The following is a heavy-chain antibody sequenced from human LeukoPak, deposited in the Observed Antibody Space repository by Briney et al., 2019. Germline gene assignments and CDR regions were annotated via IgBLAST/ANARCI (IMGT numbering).Heavy chain of an antibody. D-gene: IGHD3-16*01. CDR2: ISGSGGST. Sequence: GGSLRLSCAVSGFTFSSYAMGWVRQAPGKGLEWVSAISGSGGSTYYADSVKGRFTISRDNSKNTLYLQMNSLRAEDTAVYYCARASYITEYFQHWGQGTLVTVSS. CDR3: ARASYITEYFQH. CDR1: GFTFSSYA. J-gene: IGHJ1*01. V-gene: IGHV3-23*01.